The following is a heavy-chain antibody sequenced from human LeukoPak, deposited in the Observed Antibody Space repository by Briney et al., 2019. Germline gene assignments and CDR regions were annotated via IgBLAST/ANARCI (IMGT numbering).Heavy chain of an antibody. CDR2: ISGSGGSA. CDR1: GFTFSSYA. Sequence: GGSLRLSCAASGFTFSSYAMSWVRQAPGKGLEWVSAISGSGGSAYYADSVKGRFTISRDNSKNTLYLQMNSLRAEDTAVYYCAKARITMIVVDRLVWGQGTLVTVSS. V-gene: IGHV3-23*01. D-gene: IGHD3-22*01. J-gene: IGHJ4*02. CDR3: AKARITMIVVDRLV.